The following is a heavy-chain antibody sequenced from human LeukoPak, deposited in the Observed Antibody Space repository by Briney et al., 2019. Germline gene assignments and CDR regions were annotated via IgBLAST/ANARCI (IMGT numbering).Heavy chain of an antibody. CDR1: GGSISSSSYY. V-gene: IGHV4-39*07. CDR2: IYYSGST. CDR3: ARDRGSSSWPDYYYYMDV. Sequence: KTSETLSLTCTVSGGSISSSSYYWGWIRQPPGKGLEWIGSIYYSGSTYYNPSLKSRVTISVDTSKNQFSLKLSSVTAADTAVYYCARDRGSSSWPDYYYYMDVWGKGTTVTVSS. J-gene: IGHJ6*03. D-gene: IGHD6-13*01.